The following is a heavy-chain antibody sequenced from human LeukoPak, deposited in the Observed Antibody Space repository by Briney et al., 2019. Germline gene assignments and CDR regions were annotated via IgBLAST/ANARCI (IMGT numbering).Heavy chain of an antibody. Sequence: PGGSLRLSCAASGFTFSNYAMSWVRQVPGKGLEWVSAISGSGVSTYYADSVKGRFTISRDNSKNTLYLHMNSLRAEDTAVYYCAKEKTVTTWGYYYGMDVWGQGTTVTVSS. D-gene: IGHD4-17*01. J-gene: IGHJ6*02. V-gene: IGHV3-23*01. CDR1: GFTFSNYA. CDR3: AKEKTVTTWGYYYGMDV. CDR2: ISGSGVST.